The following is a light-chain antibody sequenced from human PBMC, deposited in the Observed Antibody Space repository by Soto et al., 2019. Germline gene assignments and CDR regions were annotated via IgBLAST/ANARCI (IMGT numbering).Light chain of an antibody. J-gene: IGKJ3*01. Sequence: EIVLTQSPATLSLSPGERATLSCRASQSVSSSLAWYQKKPGQAPRLLIYDASNRATGIPARFSGSGSGTDFTLTISSLEPEDFAVYYCQQRSNLVFGTGTKVDIK. CDR3: QQRSNLV. CDR1: QSVSSS. CDR2: DAS. V-gene: IGKV3-11*01.